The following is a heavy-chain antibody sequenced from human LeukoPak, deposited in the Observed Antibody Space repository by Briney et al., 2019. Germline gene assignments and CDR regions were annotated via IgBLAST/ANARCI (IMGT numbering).Heavy chain of an antibody. CDR3: VREESGGYFDY. D-gene: IGHD2-8*02. J-gene: IGHJ4*02. V-gene: IGHV1-46*01. Sequence: ASVKVSCKASGYTFTNYLLHWVRQAPGQGLEWVGRISPSVDTTNYAQKFRDRVTMTRDTSTSTVYMELSSLRSEDTAVYHCVREESGGYFDYWGQGTLVTVSS. CDR1: GYTFTNYL. CDR2: ISPSVDTT.